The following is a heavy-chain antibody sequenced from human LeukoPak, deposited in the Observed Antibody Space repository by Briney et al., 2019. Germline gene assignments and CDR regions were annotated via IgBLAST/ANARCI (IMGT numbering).Heavy chain of an antibody. CDR3: ASGTLSGGYSSKLPDC. V-gene: IGHV3-48*03. J-gene: IGHJ4*02. Sequence: PGGSLRLSCAASGFTFSSYEMNWVRQAPGKGLEWVSYISSSGSTIYYADSVKGRFTISRDNAKNSLYLQMNSLRAEDTAVYYCASGTLSGGYSSKLPDCWGQGTLVTVSS. CDR1: GFTFSSYE. CDR2: ISSSGSTI. D-gene: IGHD5-18*01.